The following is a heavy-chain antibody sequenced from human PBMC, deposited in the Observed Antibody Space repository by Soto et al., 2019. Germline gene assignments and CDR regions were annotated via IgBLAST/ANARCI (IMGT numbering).Heavy chain of an antibody. CDR2: ISYDGSNK. D-gene: IGHD4-17*01. CDR1: GFTFSSYG. CDR3: AKDRRDYGYRWFDP. J-gene: IGHJ5*02. V-gene: IGHV3-30*18. Sequence: PGGSLRLSCAASGFTFSSYGMHWVRQAPGKGLEWVAVISYDGSNKYYADSVKGRFTISRDNSKNTLYLQMNSLRAEDTAVYYCAKDRRDYGYRWFDPWGQGTLVTVSS.